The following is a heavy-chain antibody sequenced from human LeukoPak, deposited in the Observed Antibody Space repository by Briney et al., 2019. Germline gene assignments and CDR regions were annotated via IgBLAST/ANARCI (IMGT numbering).Heavy chain of an antibody. D-gene: IGHD3-22*01. CDR1: GFTFSSYW. V-gene: IGHV3-74*01. J-gene: IGHJ4*02. CDR2: INSDGSST. Sequence: GGSLRLSCAASGFTFSSYWMHWVRQAPGKGLVWVSRINSDGSSTNYADSVKGRFTISRDNAKNTLFLQMNSLRAGDTAVYYCARQVSYYYDSSGYYFGYWGQGTLVTVSS. CDR3: ARQVSYYYDSSGYYFGY.